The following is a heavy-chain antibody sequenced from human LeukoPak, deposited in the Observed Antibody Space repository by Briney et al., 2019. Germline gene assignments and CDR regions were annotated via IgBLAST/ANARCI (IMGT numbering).Heavy chain of an antibody. J-gene: IGHJ5*02. V-gene: IGHV1-2*02. CDR1: GYTFTGYY. D-gene: IGHD2-15*01. CDR3: ARGGYCSGGSCTNWFDP. Sequence: GASVKVSCKASGYTFTGYYMHWVRQAPGQGLEWMGWINPNSGGTNYARKFQGRVTMTRDTSISTAYMELSRLRSDDTAVYYCARGGYCSGGSCTNWFDPWGQGTLVTVSS. CDR2: INPNSGGT.